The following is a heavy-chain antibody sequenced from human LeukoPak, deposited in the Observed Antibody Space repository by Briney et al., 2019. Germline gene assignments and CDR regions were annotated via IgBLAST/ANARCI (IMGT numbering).Heavy chain of an antibody. CDR1: GYTFTSYY. J-gene: IGHJ4*02. V-gene: IGHV1-2*02. CDR2: INPNSGGT. Sequence: GASVKVSCKASGYTFTSYYMHWVRQAPGQGLEWMGWINPNSGGTNYAQKFQGRVTMTRDTSISTAYMELSRLRSDDTAVYYCARDLTTYNWNDEGGLDYWGQGTLVTVSS. D-gene: IGHD1-1*01. CDR3: ARDLTTYNWNDEGGLDY.